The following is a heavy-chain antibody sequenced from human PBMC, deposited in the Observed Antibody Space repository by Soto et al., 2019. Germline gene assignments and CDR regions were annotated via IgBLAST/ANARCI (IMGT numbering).Heavy chain of an antibody. D-gene: IGHD3-16*01. CDR2: IRHAGNEK. J-gene: IGHJ4*02. CDR1: GFTFSNYW. Sequence: GVSLRLSCAASGFTFSNYWMTWVRQAPGKGLEWVANIRHAGNEKYYVDSVKGRFIISRDDAKKSLYLQMNSLRAEDTAVYYCARGSYGPYFDYWGQGTLVTVSS. CDR3: ARGSYGPYFDY. V-gene: IGHV3-7*03.